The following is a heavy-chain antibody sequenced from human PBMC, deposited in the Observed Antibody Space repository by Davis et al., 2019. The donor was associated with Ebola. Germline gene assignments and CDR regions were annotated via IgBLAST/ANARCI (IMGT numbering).Heavy chain of an antibody. V-gene: IGHV5-51*01. CDR3: ARSAATGYWMRGFDY. Sequence: PGGSLRLSCKGSGYSFTSYWIGWVRQMPGKGLEWMGIIYPGDSDTRYSPSFQGQVTISADKSISTAYLQWSSLKASDTAMYYCARSAATGYWMRGFDYWGQGTLVTVSS. D-gene: IGHD3-9*01. J-gene: IGHJ4*02. CDR2: IYPGDSDT. CDR1: GYSFTSYW.